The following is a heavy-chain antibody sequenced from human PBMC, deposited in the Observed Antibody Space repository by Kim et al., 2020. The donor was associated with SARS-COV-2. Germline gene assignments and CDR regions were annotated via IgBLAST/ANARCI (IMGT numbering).Heavy chain of an antibody. V-gene: IGHV3-33*01. CDR3: AREGYTSDDYYMDV. D-gene: IGHD6-25*01. Sequence: AEPAKDRFTKSRDNYKNTLYLQMNSLRAGDTAVYYCAREGYTSDDYYMDVWGKGTTVTVSS. J-gene: IGHJ6*03.